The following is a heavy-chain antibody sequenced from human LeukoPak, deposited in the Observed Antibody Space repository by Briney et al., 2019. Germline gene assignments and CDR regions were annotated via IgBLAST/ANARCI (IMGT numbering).Heavy chain of an antibody. CDR2: INPNSGGT. J-gene: IGHJ4*02. D-gene: IGHD5-18*01. Sequence: ASVKVSCKASGYTFTDYYMHWVRQAPGQGLEWMGWINPNSGGTNYAQKFQGRVTMTRDTSISTAYMELSRLRSDDTAVYYCARGQKYRNGYTVTELGSGYFDYWGQGTLVTVSS. CDR1: GYTFTDYY. CDR3: ARGQKYRNGYTVTELGSGYFDY. V-gene: IGHV1-2*02.